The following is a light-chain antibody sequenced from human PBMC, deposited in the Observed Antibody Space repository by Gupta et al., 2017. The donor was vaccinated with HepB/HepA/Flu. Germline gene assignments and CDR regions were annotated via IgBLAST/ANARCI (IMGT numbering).Light chain of an antibody. V-gene: IGLV3-25*03. CDR2: KDR. Sequence: SSELTQPPSVSVSPGQTARITCSGDALPKQYAYWYQQRPGQAPILVIFKDRERPSGIPERFSGSSSGTRVTLTISGVHAEDEADYYCQSSDSSGNYVVFGGGTRLTV. CDR1: ALPKQY. J-gene: IGLJ3*02. CDR3: QSSDSSGNYVV.